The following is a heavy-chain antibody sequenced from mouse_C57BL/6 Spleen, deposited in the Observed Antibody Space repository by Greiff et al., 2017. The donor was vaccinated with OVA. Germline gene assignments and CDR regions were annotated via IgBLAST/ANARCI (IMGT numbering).Heavy chain of an antibody. CDR3: ARGVCSSPYYFDY. Sequence: QVHVKQSGAELVRPGTSVKVSCKASGYAFTNYLIEWVKQRPGQGLEWIGVINPGSGGTNYNEKFKGKATLTADKSSRTAYMQLSSLTSEDSAVYFCARGVCSSPYYFDYWGQGTTLTVSS. V-gene: IGHV1-54*01. CDR1: GYAFTNYL. J-gene: IGHJ2*01. D-gene: IGHD1-1*01. CDR2: INPGSGGT.